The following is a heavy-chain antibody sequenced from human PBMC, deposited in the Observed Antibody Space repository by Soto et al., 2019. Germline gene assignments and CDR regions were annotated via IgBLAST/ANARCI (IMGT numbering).Heavy chain of an antibody. D-gene: IGHD2-15*01. Sequence: YYWSWIRQPPGKGLEWIGYIYYSGSTYYNPSLKSRVTISVDTSKNQFSLKLSSVTAADTAVYYCARDPHPTYGGKVDFDYWGQGTLVTVSS. CDR1: YY. CDR3: ARDPHPTYGGKVDFDY. CDR2: IYYSGST. J-gene: IGHJ4*02. V-gene: IGHV4-30-4*01.